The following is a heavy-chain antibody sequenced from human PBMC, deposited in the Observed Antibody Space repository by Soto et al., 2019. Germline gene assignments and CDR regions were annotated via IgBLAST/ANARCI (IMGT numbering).Heavy chain of an antibody. Sequence: PSETLSLTCTVSGDSVTSGNYYWSWIRQPPGKGLEWIGYIYYSGNTNYSPSLKSRVTMSLDRSNNQFSLNLSSVTAADTAVYYCERIPVDTYMIYWFDPWGQGILVTVSS. D-gene: IGHD5-18*01. CDR1: GDSVTSGNYY. V-gene: IGHV4-61*01. CDR3: ERIPVDTYMIYWFDP. CDR2: IYYSGNT. J-gene: IGHJ5*01.